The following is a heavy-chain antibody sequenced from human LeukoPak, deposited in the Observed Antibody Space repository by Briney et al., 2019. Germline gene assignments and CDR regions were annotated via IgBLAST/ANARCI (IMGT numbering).Heavy chain of an antibody. J-gene: IGHJ5*02. CDR3: ARGGSHRGGARRFWFDP. CDR1: GGTFSSYA. V-gene: IGHV1-69*01. Sequence: ASVKVSCKASGGTFSSYAISWVRQAPGQGLEWMGGIIPIFGTANYAQKFQGRVTITADESTSTAYMELSSLRSEDTAVYCCARGGSHRGGARRFWFDPWGQGTLVTVSS. D-gene: IGHD6-6*01. CDR2: IIPIFGTA.